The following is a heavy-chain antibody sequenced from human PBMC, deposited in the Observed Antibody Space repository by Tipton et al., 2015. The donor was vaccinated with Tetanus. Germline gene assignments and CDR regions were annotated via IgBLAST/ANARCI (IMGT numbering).Heavy chain of an antibody. CDR1: GYTFIDYY. CDR3: ARERPYQPSRWFDP. V-gene: IGHV1-2*02. CDR2: INPNSGGT. Sequence: QLVQSGAEVRKPGASVKVSCKASGYTFIDYYMHWVRQAPGQGLEWMGWINPNSGGTNYAQKFQGRVTMTRDTSIITAYMELSRLRSDDTAVYYCARERPYQPSRWFDPWGQGTLVTVSS. J-gene: IGHJ5*02. D-gene: IGHD2-21*01.